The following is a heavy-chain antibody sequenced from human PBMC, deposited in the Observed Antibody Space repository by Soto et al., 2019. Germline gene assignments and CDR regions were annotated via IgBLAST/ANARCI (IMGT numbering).Heavy chain of an antibody. CDR1: GFPFSSYA. D-gene: IGHD6-19*01. V-gene: IGHV3-23*01. CDR2: ISGNGAET. CDR3: GKERRGSGWFVCRY. J-gene: IGHJ4*02. Sequence: GGSLRLSCAASGFPFSSYAMSWVRQAPGKGLEWVSAISGNGAETSYAASVRGRFTISRDNSRDTLYLQMNSLRADDTAGYYCGKERRGSGWFVCRYWGQGMLVTVSS.